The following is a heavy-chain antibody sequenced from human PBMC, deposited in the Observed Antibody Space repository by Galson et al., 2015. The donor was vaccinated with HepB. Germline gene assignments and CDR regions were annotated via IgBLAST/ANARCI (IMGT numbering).Heavy chain of an antibody. V-gene: IGHV3-23*01. J-gene: IGHJ4*02. CDR1: GFTFSNYA. D-gene: IGHD1-1*01. CDR2: ITGSGDIT. CDR3: AKDQNHWISTYLDY. Sequence: SLRLSCAASGFTFSNYAMSWVRQAPGKGLEWVSGITGSGDITYYGDSARGRFTITRDNSKNILYLEMNRLRAEDTAVYYCAKDQNHWISTYLDYWGQGNLVTVSS.